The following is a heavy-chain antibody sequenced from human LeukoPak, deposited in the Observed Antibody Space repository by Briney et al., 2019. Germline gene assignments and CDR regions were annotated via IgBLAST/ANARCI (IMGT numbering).Heavy chain of an antibody. D-gene: IGHD3-10*01. Sequence: GGSLRLSCAASGFTFDDYAMHWVRQAPGKGLEWVSGISWNSGSIGYADSVKGRFTISRDNAKNSLYLQMNSLRAEDTALYYCAKEAAPMVRGGHFDYWGQGTLVTVSS. CDR3: AKEAAPMVRGGHFDY. J-gene: IGHJ4*02. CDR2: ISWNSGSI. CDR1: GFTFDDYA. V-gene: IGHV3-9*01.